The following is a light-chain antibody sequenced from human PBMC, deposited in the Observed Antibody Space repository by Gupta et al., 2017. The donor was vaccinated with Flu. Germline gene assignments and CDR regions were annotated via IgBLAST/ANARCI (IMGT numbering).Light chain of an antibody. J-gene: IGKJ3*01. CDR3: KQGKS. CDR2: DVS. Sequence: AIQLTQSPSSLSASVGDRVTLTCRASQGMSSGLAWYRQKPGKPPKLLIYDVSTLYRGVPSRFSGSGSGTDVTLTISSRQPEDLATYYCKQGKSFGPGTKVDMK. CDR1: QGMSSG. V-gene: IGKV1-13*02.